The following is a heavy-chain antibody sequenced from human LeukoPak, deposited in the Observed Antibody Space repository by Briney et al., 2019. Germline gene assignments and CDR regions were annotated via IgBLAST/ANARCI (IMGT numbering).Heavy chain of an antibody. Sequence: SVKVSCKASGGTFSSYAISWVRLAPGHGLEWMGGIIPIFGSANYAQRFQGRVTITADKSTSTAYMELSSLRSEDTAVYYCARDRGRDGYNLLDYWGQGTLVTVSS. D-gene: IGHD5-24*01. V-gene: IGHV1-69*06. CDR1: GGTFSSYA. CDR2: IIPIFGSA. CDR3: ARDRGRDGYNLLDY. J-gene: IGHJ4*02.